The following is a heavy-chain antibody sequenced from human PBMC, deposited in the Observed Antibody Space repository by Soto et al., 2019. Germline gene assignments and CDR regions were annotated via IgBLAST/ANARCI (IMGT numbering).Heavy chain of an antibody. CDR3: AKRSLRRLRFLETR. J-gene: IGHJ4*02. V-gene: IGHV4-4*02. D-gene: IGHD3-3*01. CDR2: IYHSGST. Sequence: QVQLQESGPGLVKPSGTLSLTCAVSGDSMTNTNWWSWVRQPPGKGLEWIGEIYHSGSTNYNPSLKSRVTISIDKSKNQFSLELSSVTAADTAVYYCAKRSLRRLRFLETRWGQGTLVTVSS. CDR1: GDSMTNTNW.